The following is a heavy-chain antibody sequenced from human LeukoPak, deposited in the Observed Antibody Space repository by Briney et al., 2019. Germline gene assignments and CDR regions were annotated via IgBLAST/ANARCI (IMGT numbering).Heavy chain of an antibody. D-gene: IGHD4-17*01. J-gene: IGHJ4*02. CDR1: GFTVSSNY. CDR2: IYSGGST. V-gene: IGHV3-66*01. Sequence: TGGSLRLSCAASGFTVSSNYMSWVRQAPGKGLEWVSVIYSGGSTYYADSVKGRFTISRDNSKNTLYLQMNSLRAEDTAVYYCARAPRGYGDYGGFFWGQGTLVTVSS. CDR3: ARAPRGYGDYGGFF.